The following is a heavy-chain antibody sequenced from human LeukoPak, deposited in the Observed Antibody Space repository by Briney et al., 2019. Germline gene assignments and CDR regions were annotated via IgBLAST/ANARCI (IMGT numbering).Heavy chain of an antibody. CDR3: AKNFLSGVFDY. J-gene: IGHJ4*02. Sequence: GSLILSCGASGFTFSNYGMHWVRQAPGKGLEWVSVISYDGFNKYYADSVKGRFTISRDNSKNTLYLQMNSLRAEDTAVYYCAKNFLSGVFDYWGQGTLVTVSS. V-gene: IGHV3-30*18. CDR1: GFTFSNYG. CDR2: ISYDGFNK. D-gene: IGHD2/OR15-2a*01.